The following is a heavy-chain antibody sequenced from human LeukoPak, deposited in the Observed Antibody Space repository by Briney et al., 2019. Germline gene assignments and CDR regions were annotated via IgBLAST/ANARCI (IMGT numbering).Heavy chain of an antibody. CDR2: IHHSSST. V-gene: IGHV4-55*01. CDR3: ARCAEGDITLTLVVIKSFDY. J-gene: IGHJ4*02. D-gene: IGHD3-22*01. CDR1: GDSFSSGNW. Sequence: SETLSLTCAVAGDSFSSGNWRIWVRQPPKKGQELIADIHHSSSTYYNPSLKSRITMSGATSKNQFYLKLSSVTAADTAVYYCARCAEGDITLTLVVIKSFDYWGQGTLVTVSS.